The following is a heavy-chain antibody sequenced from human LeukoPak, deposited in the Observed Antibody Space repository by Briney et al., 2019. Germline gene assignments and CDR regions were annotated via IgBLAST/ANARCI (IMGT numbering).Heavy chain of an antibody. CDR1: GGSFSGYY. D-gene: IGHD3-10*01. J-gene: IGHJ4*02. CDR2: INHRGGH. CDR3: ARAGGVRLLWFGELLPGFDY. Sequence: SETLSLTCAVYGGSFSGYYWSWIRQPPGKGLEWIGEINHRGGHNYNPSLKSRFTISVDTSKNQFSLKLSSVTAADTAVYYCARAGGVRLLWFGELLPGFDYWGQGTLVTVSS. V-gene: IGHV4-34*01.